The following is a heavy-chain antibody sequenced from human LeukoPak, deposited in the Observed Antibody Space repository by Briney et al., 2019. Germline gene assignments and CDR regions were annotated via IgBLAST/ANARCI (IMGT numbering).Heavy chain of an antibody. Sequence: SETLSLTCTVSGGSISSGDYYWSWIRQPPGKGLEWIGEINHSGSTNYNPSLKSRVTISVDTSKNQFSLKLSSVTAADTAVYYCARGDDSSGYYTEAWGQGTLVTVSS. V-gene: IGHV4-39*07. CDR2: INHSGST. CDR3: ARGDDSSGYYTEA. J-gene: IGHJ5*02. CDR1: GGSISSGDYY. D-gene: IGHD3-22*01.